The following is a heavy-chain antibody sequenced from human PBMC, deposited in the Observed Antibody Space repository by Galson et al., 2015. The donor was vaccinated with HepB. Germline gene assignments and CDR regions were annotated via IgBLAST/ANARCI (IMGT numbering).Heavy chain of an antibody. V-gene: IGHV4-59*01. CDR1: GGSISSYY. J-gene: IGHJ2*01. D-gene: IGHD5-12*01. CDR3: ASRSGNGLATTQQDKYWYFDL. CDR2: IYYSGST. Sequence: ETLSLTCTVSGGSISSYYWSWIRQPPGKGLEWIGYIYYSGSTNYNPSLKSRVTISVDTSKNQFSLKLSSVTAADTAVYYCASRSGNGLATTQQDKYWYFDLWGRGTLVTVSS.